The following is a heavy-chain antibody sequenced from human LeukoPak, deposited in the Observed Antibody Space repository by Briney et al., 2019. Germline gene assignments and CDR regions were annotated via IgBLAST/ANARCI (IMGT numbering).Heavy chain of an antibody. CDR2: ISSSGSTI. J-gene: IGHJ4*02. Sequence: GGSLRLSCAASGFTFSSYEMNWVRQAPGKGLEWVSYISSSGSTIYYADSVKGRFTISRDNAKNSLYLQMNSLGAEDTAVYYCAKRGDWNSSDYWGQGTLVTVSS. CDR1: GFTFSSYE. CDR3: AKRGDWNSSDY. D-gene: IGHD2-21*02. V-gene: IGHV3-48*03.